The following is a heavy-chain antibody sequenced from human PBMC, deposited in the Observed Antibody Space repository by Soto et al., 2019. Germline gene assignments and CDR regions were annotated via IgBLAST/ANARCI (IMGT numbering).Heavy chain of an antibody. CDR3: ARGEMFFES. CDR2: ISAYSGNT. J-gene: IGHJ4*02. Sequence: QVQLVQSGAEVKKPGASVKVPCKASDYTFTSYGISRVRQAPGQGLDWMEWISAYSGNTKYAQKFQGRVTMTTDISTSTAYMELRRLRYDDTAVYYCARGEMFFESWGQGTLVTVSS. V-gene: IGHV1-18*01. CDR1: DYTFTSYG. D-gene: IGHD1-26*01.